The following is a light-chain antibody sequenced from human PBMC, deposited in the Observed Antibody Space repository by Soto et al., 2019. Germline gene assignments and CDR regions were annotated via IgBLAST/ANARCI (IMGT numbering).Light chain of an antibody. Sequence: ESVLTQTPGTLSLSPGERATLSCRASQSVTSTYLAWYQQKPGQAPRLLIYGASSRATGIPDRFSGSGSGTDFTLTISGLQAEDFGTYYCQQGYDVPRTFGQGTNV. CDR2: GAS. V-gene: IGKV3-20*01. J-gene: IGKJ1*01. CDR3: QQGYDVPRT. CDR1: QSVTSTY.